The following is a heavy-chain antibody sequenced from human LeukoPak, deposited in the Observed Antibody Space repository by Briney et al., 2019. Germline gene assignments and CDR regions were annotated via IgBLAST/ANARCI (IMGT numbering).Heavy chain of an antibody. CDR3: AKPPRGAAAFDY. Sequence: GASVKVSCKVSGYTLTELSIHWVRQAPGKWLEWMGGFDPEDGETIYAQKFQGRVTMTEDTSTDTAYMELSSLRSEDTAVYYCAKPPRGAAAFDYWGQGTLVTVSS. J-gene: IGHJ4*02. CDR2: FDPEDGET. CDR1: GYTLTELS. V-gene: IGHV1-24*01. D-gene: IGHD6-13*01.